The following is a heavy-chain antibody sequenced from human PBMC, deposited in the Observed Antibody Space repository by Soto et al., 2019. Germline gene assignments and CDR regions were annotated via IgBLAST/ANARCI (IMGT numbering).Heavy chain of an antibody. D-gene: IGHD2-8*01. J-gene: IGHJ4*02. V-gene: IGHV1-69*13. CDR1: GCTFSSYA. CDR3: ARDQCTNGVCYTYFVY. CDR2: IIPIFGTA. Sequence: SVKVSCKASGCTFSSYAISRARKAPGQGLEWMGGIIPIFGTANYGQKFQVRVTITAGESPTTAYMDLSSLRSEDTAVYYCARDQCTNGVCYTYFVYGGQGTLVTVSS.